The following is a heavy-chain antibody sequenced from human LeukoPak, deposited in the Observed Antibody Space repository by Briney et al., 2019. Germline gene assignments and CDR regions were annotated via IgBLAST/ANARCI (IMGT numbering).Heavy chain of an antibody. J-gene: IGHJ4*02. Sequence: GGSLRLSCAASGFTFSNAWMSWVRQAPGKGLERVGRIKSKTDGGTTDYAAPVKGRFTISRGDSKNTLHLQMNSLKTEDTAVYYCTTDLAVTRNYWGQGTLVTVSS. CDR1: GFTFSNAW. CDR2: IKSKTDGGTT. CDR3: TTDLAVTRNY. D-gene: IGHD4-17*01. V-gene: IGHV3-15*01.